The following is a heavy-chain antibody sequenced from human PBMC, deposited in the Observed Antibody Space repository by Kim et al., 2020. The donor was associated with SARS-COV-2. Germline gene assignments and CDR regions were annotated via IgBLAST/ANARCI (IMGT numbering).Heavy chain of an antibody. CDR3: ARDMGHSSSWQKVGPFDY. Sequence: SETLSLTCTVSGGSISSSSYYWGWIRQPPGKGLEWIGSIYYSGSTYYNPSLKSRVTISVDTSKNQFSLKLSSVTAADTAVYYCARDMGHSSSWQKVGPFDYWGQGTLVTVSS. V-gene: IGHV4-39*07. CDR1: GGSISSSSYY. J-gene: IGHJ4*02. CDR2: IYYSGST. D-gene: IGHD6-13*01.